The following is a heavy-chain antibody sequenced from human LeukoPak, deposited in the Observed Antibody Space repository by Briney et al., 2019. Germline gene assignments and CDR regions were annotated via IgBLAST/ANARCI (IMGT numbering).Heavy chain of an antibody. J-gene: IGHJ1*01. CDR1: GFTFCSYV. CDR3: ARPYYSYYYETTGFQH. CDR2: ISYDGINK. V-gene: IGHV3-30*04. Sequence: RGSLRPSRAPSGFTFCSYVFYWGPQAPGKGLEWVAVISYDGINKYYADSVKGRFTISRHNSKNTLYLQMNSPRAQDTTAYDCARPYYSYYYETTGFQHSGERGPVTVSS. D-gene: IGHD3-22*01.